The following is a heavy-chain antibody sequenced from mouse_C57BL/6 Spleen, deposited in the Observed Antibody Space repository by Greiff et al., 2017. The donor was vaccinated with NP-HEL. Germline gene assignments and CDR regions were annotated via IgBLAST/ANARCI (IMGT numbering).Heavy chain of an antibody. CDR2: IYPGSGST. CDR3: ARCRPLNWDGDAMDY. D-gene: IGHD4-1*02. CDR1: GYTFTSYW. Sequence: QVHVKQPGAELVKPGASVKMSCKASGYTFTSYWITWVKQRPGQGLEWIGDIYPGSGSTNYNEKFKSKATLTVDTSSSTAYMQLSSLTSEDSAVYYCARCRPLNWDGDAMDYWGQGTSVTVSS. V-gene: IGHV1-55*01. J-gene: IGHJ4*01.